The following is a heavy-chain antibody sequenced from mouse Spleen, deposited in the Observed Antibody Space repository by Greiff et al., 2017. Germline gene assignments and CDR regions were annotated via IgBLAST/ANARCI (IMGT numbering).Heavy chain of an antibody. J-gene: IGHJ2*01. CDR2: IDPSDSYT. Sequence: QVQLQQSGAELVRPGTSVKLSCKASGYTFTSYWMHWVKQRPGQGLEWIGVIDPSDSYTNYNQKFKGKATLTVDTSSSTAYMQLSSLTSEDSAVYYCARFQGGYWGQGTTLTVSS. V-gene: IGHV1-59*01. CDR1: GYTFTSYW. D-gene: IGHD3-2*02. CDR3: ARFQGGY.